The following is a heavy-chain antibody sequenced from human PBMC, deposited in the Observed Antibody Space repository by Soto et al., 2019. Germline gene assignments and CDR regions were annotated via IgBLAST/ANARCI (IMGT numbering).Heavy chain of an antibody. Sequence: QVQLVESGGDLVKPGGSLRLSCAASGFTFSDYYMSWIRQAPGKGLEWVSYISTSGSYTNYGDSVKGRFTFSGDNAKNSVYLQMNSLRAEDTAVYYCARDQDRDGDYNMFDNWGQGTLVTVSS. CDR2: ISTSGSYT. CDR3: ARDQDRDGDYNMFDN. J-gene: IGHJ4*02. V-gene: IGHV3-11*06. CDR1: GFTFSDYY. D-gene: IGHD2-21*01.